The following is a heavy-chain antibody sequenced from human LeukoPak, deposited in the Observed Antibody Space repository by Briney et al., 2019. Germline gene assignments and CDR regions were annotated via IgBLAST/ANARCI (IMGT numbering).Heavy chain of an antibody. CDR3: AREVAPLYYMDV. D-gene: IGHD2-15*01. J-gene: IGHJ6*03. V-gene: IGHV4-4*07. Sequence: SETLSFTCAVYGGSFSSYYWSWIRQPAGKGLEWIGRIYTSGSTNYNPSLKSRVTMSVDTSKNQFSLKLSSVTAADTAVYYCAREVAPLYYMDVWGKGTTVTVSS. CDR1: GGSFSSYY. CDR2: IYTSGST.